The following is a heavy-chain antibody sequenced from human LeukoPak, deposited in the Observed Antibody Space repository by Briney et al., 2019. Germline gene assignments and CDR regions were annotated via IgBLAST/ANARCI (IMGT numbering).Heavy chain of an antibody. J-gene: IGHJ3*01. CDR2: IYIRGST. V-gene: IGHV4-4*07. CDR3: ARDPNYYGNLGAFDL. CDR1: GGCITIYY. Sequence: PAETLSLTCTVSGGCITIYYWSWIRQPAGKGREWIGRIYIRGSTTDNPCLKRRVTMSVDTSKNQFSLKLSSVTAADTAVYYCARDPNYYGNLGAFDLWGQGTMVTVSS. D-gene: IGHD3-10*01.